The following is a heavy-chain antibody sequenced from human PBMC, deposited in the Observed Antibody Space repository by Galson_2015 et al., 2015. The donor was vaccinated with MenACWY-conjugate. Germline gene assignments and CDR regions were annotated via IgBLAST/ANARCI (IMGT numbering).Heavy chain of an antibody. D-gene: IGHD4-17*01. V-gene: IGHV3-7*03. CDR3: AREATTVRGGYFDY. CDR2: IKQDGSEK. Sequence: LRLSCAASGFTFSSYWMSWVRQAPGKGLEWVANIKQDGSEKYYVDSVKGRFTISRDNAKNSLYLQMNSLRAEDTAVYYCAREATTVRGGYFDYWGQGTLVTVSS. CDR1: GFTFSSYW. J-gene: IGHJ4*02.